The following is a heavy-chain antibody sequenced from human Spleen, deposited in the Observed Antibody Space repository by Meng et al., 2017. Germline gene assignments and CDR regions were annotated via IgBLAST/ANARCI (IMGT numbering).Heavy chain of an antibody. CDR3: ARDRTPPGPHGVAAAGRTPYYFDY. Sequence: GSLRLSCAVYGGSFSGYYWSWIRQPPGKGLEWIGEINHSGSTNYNPSLKSRVTISVDTSKNQFSLKLNSVTAADTAVYSCARDRTPPGPHGVAAAGRTPYYFDYWGQGTLVTVSS. V-gene: IGHV4-34*01. CDR1: GGSFSGYY. CDR2: INHSGST. J-gene: IGHJ4*02. D-gene: IGHD6-13*01.